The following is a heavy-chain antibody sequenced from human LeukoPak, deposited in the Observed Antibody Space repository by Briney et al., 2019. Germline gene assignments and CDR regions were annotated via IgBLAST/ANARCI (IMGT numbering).Heavy chain of an antibody. J-gene: IGHJ6*02. D-gene: IGHD6-19*01. Sequence: GGSLRLSCAAPRFTFSNYWMNWFRQAPGKGLEWVSGISWNSGSIGYADSVKGRFTISRDNAKNSLYLQMNSLRAEDTALYYCAKDLYPGRRIAVLLRTHYYYGMDVWGQGTTVTVSS. V-gene: IGHV3-9*01. CDR2: ISWNSGSI. CDR1: RFTFSNYW. CDR3: AKDLYPGRRIAVLLRTHYYYGMDV.